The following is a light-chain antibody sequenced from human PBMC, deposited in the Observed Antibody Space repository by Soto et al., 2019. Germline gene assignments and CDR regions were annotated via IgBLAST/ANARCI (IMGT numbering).Light chain of an antibody. Sequence: EIVMTQSPASLSVSPGDGATLSCRASQSVASNVAWYQQKPGQGPRLLIHGASTRAAGVPARFSGSGSGTDFPLTISSLQSENFAVFYRQQYHNWPPPYTFGQGTKLQIK. CDR1: QSVASN. CDR3: QQYHNWPPPYT. CDR2: GAS. J-gene: IGKJ2*01. V-gene: IGKV3-15*01.